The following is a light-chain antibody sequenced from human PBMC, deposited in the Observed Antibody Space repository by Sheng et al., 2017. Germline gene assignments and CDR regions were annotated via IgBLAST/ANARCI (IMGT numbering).Light chain of an antibody. CDR2: GAS. Sequence: EIVMTQSPGTLSVSPGERATLSCRASQSVRSKLAWYQQKPGQAPRLLIYGASTRATGIPARFSGSGSGTEFTLTISSLQSEDFAVYYCQQYNNWPPLYSFGQGTKLEIK. J-gene: IGKJ2*03. V-gene: IGKV3-15*01. CDR1: QSVRSK. CDR3: QQYNNWPPLYS.